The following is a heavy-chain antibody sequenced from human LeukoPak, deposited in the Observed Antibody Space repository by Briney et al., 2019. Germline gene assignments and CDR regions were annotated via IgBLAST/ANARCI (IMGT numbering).Heavy chain of an antibody. CDR2: IYHSGST. J-gene: IGHJ4*02. Sequence: SETLSLTCAVSGYSISSGYYWGWIRQPPGKGLEWIGIIYHSGSTYYNPSLKSRVSISVDTSKNQFSLKLSSVTAADTDVYSCARGGYDILTGFDYWGQGTLVTVSS. CDR1: GYSISSGYY. D-gene: IGHD3-9*01. CDR3: ARGGYDILTGFDY. V-gene: IGHV4-38-2*01.